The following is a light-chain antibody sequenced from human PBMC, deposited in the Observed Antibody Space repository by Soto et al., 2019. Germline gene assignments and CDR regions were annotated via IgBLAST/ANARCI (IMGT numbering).Light chain of an antibody. CDR3: QKYNSSPWT. Sequence: DIQMTQSPSSLSASVGDRVIITCRASQGISHYLAWFQQKPGKVPKLLIYAASTLQSGVPSRFSGSGSGTDFTLTISSLQPEDVATYYCQKYNSSPWTFGQGTKVEIK. J-gene: IGKJ1*01. CDR2: AAS. CDR1: QGISHY. V-gene: IGKV1-27*01.